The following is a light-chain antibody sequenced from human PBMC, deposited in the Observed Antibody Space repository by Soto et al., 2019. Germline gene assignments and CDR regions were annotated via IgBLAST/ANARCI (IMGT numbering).Light chain of an antibody. CDR3: SSYTSSSTVV. J-gene: IGLJ2*01. Sequence: QSALTQPASVSGSPGQSITISCTGTSSDVGGYHYVSWYQQHPGKAPKLMIYEVSNRPSGVSNRFSGSKSGNTASLTISGLQAEDEADDYCSSYTSSSTVVFGGGTKLTVL. V-gene: IGLV2-14*01. CDR2: EVS. CDR1: SSDVGGYHY.